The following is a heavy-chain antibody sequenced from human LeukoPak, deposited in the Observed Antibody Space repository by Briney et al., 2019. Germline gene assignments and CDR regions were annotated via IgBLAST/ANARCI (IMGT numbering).Heavy chain of an antibody. Sequence: GGSLRLSCAASGISFSNYSMNWVRQAPGKGLEWVSLISSSSRFIYYGDSVKGRFTISRDNAKNSLYLQMNSLRAEDTAVYYCAREEVVQDSGSYYRYYYYMDVWGKGTTVTVSS. CDR2: ISSSSRFI. CDR1: GISFSNYS. CDR3: AREEVVQDSGSYYRYYYYMDV. J-gene: IGHJ6*03. V-gene: IGHV3-21*01. D-gene: IGHD1-26*01.